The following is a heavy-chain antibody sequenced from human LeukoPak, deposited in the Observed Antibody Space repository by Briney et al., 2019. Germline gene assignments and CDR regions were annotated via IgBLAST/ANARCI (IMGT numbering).Heavy chain of an antibody. CDR2: IYYSGST. D-gene: IGHD3-16*02. CDR3: ARCGYDYIWGSYRQYYFDY. Sequence: SETLSLTCTVSGGSISSSSYYWGWTRQPPGKGLEWIGSIYYSGSTYYNPSLKSRVTISVDTSKNQFSLKLSSVTAADTAVYYCARCGYDYIWGSYRQYYFDYWGQGTLVTVSS. J-gene: IGHJ4*02. CDR1: GGSISSSSYY. V-gene: IGHV4-39*01.